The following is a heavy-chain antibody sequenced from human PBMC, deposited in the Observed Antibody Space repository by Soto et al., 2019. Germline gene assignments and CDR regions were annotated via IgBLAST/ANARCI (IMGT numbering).Heavy chain of an antibody. CDR1: GVTFSSYS. J-gene: IGHJ4*02. CDR2: SSSSSSTI. CDR3: ARELRELLPFDY. D-gene: IGHD1-26*01. Sequence: EVQLVESGGGLVQPGGSLRRSYAASGVTFSSYSMNWVRQAPGKVLEWVSYSSSSSSTIYYADSVKGRFTISRDNAKNSLYLQMNSLRDEDTAVYYCARELRELLPFDYWGQGTLVTVSS. V-gene: IGHV3-48*02.